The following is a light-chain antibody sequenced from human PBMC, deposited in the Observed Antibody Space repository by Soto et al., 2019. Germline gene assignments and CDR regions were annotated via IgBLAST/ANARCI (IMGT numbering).Light chain of an antibody. CDR1: QSVSSN. CDR2: GAS. J-gene: IGKJ4*01. CDR3: QQYGTSPPLT. Sequence: EIMMTQSPVTLSVSPGERATLSCRASQSVSSNLAWYQQKPGQAPRLLIYGASTRATGIPARFSGSGSGTEFTLTISSLQSEDFAVYYCQQYGTSPPLTFGAGTRVEV. V-gene: IGKV3-15*01.